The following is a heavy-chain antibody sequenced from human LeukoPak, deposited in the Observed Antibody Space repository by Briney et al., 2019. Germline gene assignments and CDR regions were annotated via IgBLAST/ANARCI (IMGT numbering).Heavy chain of an antibody. CDR1: GFTFDDYA. CDR2: ISWNSGSI. CDR3: AKDISSYSSGPTHFDY. D-gene: IGHD6-19*01. J-gene: IGHJ4*02. V-gene: IGHV3-9*01. Sequence: GGSLRLSCAASGFTFDDYAMHWVRHAPGKGLEWVSGISWNSGSIGYADSVKGRFTISRDNAKNSLYLQMNSLRAEDTALYYCAKDISSYSSGPTHFDYWGQGTLVTVSS.